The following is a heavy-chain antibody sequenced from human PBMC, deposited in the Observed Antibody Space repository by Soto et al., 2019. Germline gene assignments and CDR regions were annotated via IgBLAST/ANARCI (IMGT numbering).Heavy chain of an antibody. CDR1: GYSLTSYW. J-gene: IGHJ5*02. CDR3: ARGLELQERWFDP. Sequence: PGESLKISCKGSGYSLTSYWISWVRQMPGKGLEWMGRIDPSDSYTNYSPSFQGHVTISADKSISTAYLQWSSLKASDTAMYYCARGLELQERWFDPWGQGTLVTVSS. D-gene: IGHD1-7*01. CDR2: IDPSDSYT. V-gene: IGHV5-10-1*01.